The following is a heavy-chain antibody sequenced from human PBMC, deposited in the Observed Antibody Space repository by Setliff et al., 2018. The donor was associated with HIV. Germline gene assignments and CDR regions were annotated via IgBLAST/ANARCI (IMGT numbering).Heavy chain of an antibody. V-gene: IGHV4-4*07. Sequence: KPSETLSLTCSVSGGSMSPYYWSWIRQPAGKGLEWIGRLYPSGSTIYNPSLRSRVTLSVDTSKNQFSLKLSSVTAADTAVYYCARVFPPIRGAPFGVPPGVFDIWGQGSMVTVSS. D-gene: IGHD2-8*01. CDR1: GGSMSPYY. J-gene: IGHJ3*02. CDR2: LYPSGST. CDR3: ARVFPPIRGAPFGVPPGVFDI.